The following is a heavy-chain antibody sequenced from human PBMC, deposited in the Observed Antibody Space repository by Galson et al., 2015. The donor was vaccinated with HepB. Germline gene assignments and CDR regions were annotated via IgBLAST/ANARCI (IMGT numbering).Heavy chain of an antibody. J-gene: IGHJ4*02. Sequence: SLRLSCAASGFTFSNYAMTWVRQAPGKGLEWVSGVSSEDTTAYYADSVKGRFTISRDNPKNTLYLQMNSLRAEDTAVYYCAKGPPYCGGDCHADYWGQGTLVTVSS. CDR3: AKGPPYCGGDCHADY. CDR1: GFTFSNYA. V-gene: IGHV3-23*01. D-gene: IGHD2-21*02. CDR2: VSSEDTTA.